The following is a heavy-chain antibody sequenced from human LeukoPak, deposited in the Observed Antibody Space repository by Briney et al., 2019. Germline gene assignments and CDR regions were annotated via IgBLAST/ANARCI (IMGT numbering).Heavy chain of an antibody. CDR1: GYTFTSYG. J-gene: IGHJ4*02. D-gene: IGHD6-13*01. Sequence: GASVKVSCKASGYTFTSYGISWVRQAPGQGLEWMGWISAYNGNTNYARKLQGRVTMTTDTSTSTAYMELRSLRSDDTAVYYCARDSLWYSSSWYNLDYWGQGTLVTVSS. CDR2: ISAYNGNT. CDR3: ARDSLWYSSSWYNLDY. V-gene: IGHV1-18*01.